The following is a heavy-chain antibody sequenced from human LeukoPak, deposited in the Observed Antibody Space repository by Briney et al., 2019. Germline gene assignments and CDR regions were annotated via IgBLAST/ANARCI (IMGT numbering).Heavy chain of an antibody. CDR1: GYSFTSYW. CDR3: ARLGAAAGTRDFDY. V-gene: IGHV5-51*01. Sequence: GESLKISCNVSGYSFTSYWIAWVRQKPGKGLEWMGIIYPGDSETRYSPPFQGQVIFSADKSITTAYVDWSSLKASDTAICYCARLGAAAGTRDFDYWGQGTLVTVSS. J-gene: IGHJ4*02. CDR2: IYPGDSET. D-gene: IGHD6-13*01.